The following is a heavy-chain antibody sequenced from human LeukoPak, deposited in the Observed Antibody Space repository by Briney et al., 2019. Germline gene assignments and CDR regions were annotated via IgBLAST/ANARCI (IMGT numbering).Heavy chain of an antibody. V-gene: IGHV3-23*01. CDR3: AKSIRRGSYYLFVY. D-gene: IGHD1-26*01. J-gene: IGHJ4*02. CDR2: ISGSGGST. CDR1: GFTFSSNA. Sequence: PGGPLRLSCAASGFTFSSNAMSWVRQAPGKGLEWVSAISGSGGSTYYADSVKGRYTISRDNSKNALYLQMNSLRAEDTAVYYCAKSIRRGSYYLFVYWGQGTRVTVSS.